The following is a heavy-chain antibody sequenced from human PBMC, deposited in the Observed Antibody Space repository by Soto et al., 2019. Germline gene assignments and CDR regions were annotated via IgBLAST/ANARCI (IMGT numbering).Heavy chain of an antibody. Sequence: ASVKVSCKASGYTFSSSPLHWVRQAPGQRPEWMGWINTANDDTKYSQKFQDRVTLTRDTSASTAYMEVSSLTPEDTAVYYCARDEGVASGNWGQGTLVTVSS. D-gene: IGHD5-12*01. J-gene: IGHJ4*02. CDR2: INTANDDT. V-gene: IGHV1-3*04. CDR1: GYTFSSSP. CDR3: ARDEGVASGN.